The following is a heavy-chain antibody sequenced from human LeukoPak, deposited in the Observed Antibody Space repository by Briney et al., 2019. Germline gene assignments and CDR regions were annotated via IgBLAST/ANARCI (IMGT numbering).Heavy chain of an antibody. CDR2: ITGSGGST. D-gene: IGHD3-10*01. CDR1: GIALSNYG. Sequence: GGSLRLSCAVSGIALSNYGMSWVRQAPGKGLEWVAGITGSGGSTNYADSVKGRFTISRDNPKNTLYLQMNSLRAEDTAVYYCAKDLVTMVRGVIILQRFDYWGQGTLVTVSS. V-gene: IGHV3-23*01. CDR3: AKDLVTMVRGVIILQRFDY. J-gene: IGHJ4*02.